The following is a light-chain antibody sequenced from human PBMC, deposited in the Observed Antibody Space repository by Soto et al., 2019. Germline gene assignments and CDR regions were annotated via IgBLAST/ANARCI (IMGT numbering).Light chain of an antibody. CDR1: PGISSY. J-gene: IGKJ1*01. Sequence: AIRMTQSPSSFSASTGDRVTITCRASPGISSYLAWYQQKPGKAPKLLIYAASTLQSGVPSRFSGSGSGTDFTLTISWLQSEDFATYYCQQYYSYPRTFGQGTKVEIK. CDR2: AAS. CDR3: QQYYSYPRT. V-gene: IGKV1-8*01.